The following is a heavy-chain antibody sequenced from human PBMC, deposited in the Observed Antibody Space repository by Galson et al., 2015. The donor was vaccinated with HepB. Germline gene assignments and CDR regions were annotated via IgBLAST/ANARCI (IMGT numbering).Heavy chain of an antibody. CDR2: ISYDGSNK. J-gene: IGHJ4*02. D-gene: IGHD2-2*01. Sequence: PRLSCAASGFTFSSYAMHWVRQAPGKGLEWAAVISYDGSNKYYADSVKGRFTISRDNSKNTLYLQMNSLRAEDTAVYYCARPAPSLYCSSTSCYFVYWGQGTLVTVSS. CDR3: ARPAPSLYCSSTSCYFVY. CDR1: GFTFSSYA. V-gene: IGHV3-30-3*01.